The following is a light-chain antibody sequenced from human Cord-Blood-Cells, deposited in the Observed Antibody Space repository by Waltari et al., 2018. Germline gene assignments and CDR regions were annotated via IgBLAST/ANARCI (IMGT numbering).Light chain of an antibody. Sequence: EIVLTQSPATLSLSPGERATLSCRASQSVSSYLAWYQQKPGQAPRLLIYDASNRATGSPAGFSGSGSGTDFTLTISSLEPEDFAVYYCQQRSNWPPWTFGQGTKVEIK. CDR1: QSVSSY. V-gene: IGKV3-11*01. CDR2: DAS. CDR3: QQRSNWPPWT. J-gene: IGKJ1*01.